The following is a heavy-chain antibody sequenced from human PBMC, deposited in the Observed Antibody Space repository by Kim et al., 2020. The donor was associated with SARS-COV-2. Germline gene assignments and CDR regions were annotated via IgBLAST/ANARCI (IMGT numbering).Heavy chain of an antibody. CDR2: ISWDGGST. CDR1: GFTFDDYA. V-gene: IGHV3-43D*03. CDR3: AKDMGSRNYYDSSGYYYVPDYYYGMDV. D-gene: IGHD3-22*01. Sequence: GGSLRLSCAASGFTFDDYAMHWVRQAPGKGLEWVSLISWDGGSTYYADSVKGRFTISRDNSKNSLYLQMNSLRAEDTALYYCAKDMGSRNYYDSSGYYYVPDYYYGMDVWGQGTTVTVSS. J-gene: IGHJ6*02.